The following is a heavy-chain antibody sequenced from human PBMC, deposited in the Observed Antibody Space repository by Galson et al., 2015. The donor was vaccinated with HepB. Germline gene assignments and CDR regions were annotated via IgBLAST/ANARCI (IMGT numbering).Heavy chain of an antibody. D-gene: IGHD6-6*01. J-gene: IGHJ6*02. CDR2: VSVYNGNT. CDR1: GYSFSNYG. V-gene: IGHV1-18*04. Sequence: SVKVSCKASGYSFSNYGFIWVRQAPGQGLEWMGWVSVYNGNTDYAEKVQDRVTMTTDRSTRSAYMELRSLRSDDTAVYCCARYSSSLYSYAMDVWGQGTTVTVSS. CDR3: ARYSSSLYSYAMDV.